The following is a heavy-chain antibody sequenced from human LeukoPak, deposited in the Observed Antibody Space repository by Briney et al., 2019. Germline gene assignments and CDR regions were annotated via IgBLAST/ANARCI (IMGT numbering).Heavy chain of an antibody. CDR1: GFIFGIW. CDR3: ATAPAAADSF. CDR2: INRDGSAK. Sequence: PRGSLRLSCAGSGFIFGIWMTWVRRAPGKGLEWVANINRDGSAKTYVDSLKGRFTISRDNAKNSLYLQMSRLRAEDTAVYYCATAPAAADSFWGQGTLVAVSS. J-gene: IGHJ4*02. D-gene: IGHD6-13*01. V-gene: IGHV3-7*01.